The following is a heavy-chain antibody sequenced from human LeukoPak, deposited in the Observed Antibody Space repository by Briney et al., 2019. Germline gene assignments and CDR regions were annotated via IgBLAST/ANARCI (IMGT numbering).Heavy chain of an antibody. V-gene: IGHV3-7*01. CDR1: GFTLNSYF. CDR2: INKDGSEE. D-gene: IGHD1-14*01. Sequence: GGSLRLSCAASGFTLNSYFMSWVRQAPGRGLEWVANINKDGSEESYLDSVTGRFTVSRDNGKNSLFLQMNSLRGEDTAVYYCARSNPNRNALDLWGQGTVVTISS. J-gene: IGHJ3*01. CDR3: ARSNPNRNALDL.